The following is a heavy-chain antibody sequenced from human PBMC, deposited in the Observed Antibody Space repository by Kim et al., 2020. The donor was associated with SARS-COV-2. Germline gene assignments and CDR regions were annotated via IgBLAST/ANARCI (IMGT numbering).Heavy chain of an antibody. D-gene: IGHD2-15*01. V-gene: IGHV7-4-1*02. CDR3: ARGRREAGGGKIDY. J-gene: IGHJ4*02. Sequence: AQGFTGRFVFSLDTSVSTAYLQISSLKAEDTAVYYCARGRREAGGGKIDYWGQGTLVTVSS.